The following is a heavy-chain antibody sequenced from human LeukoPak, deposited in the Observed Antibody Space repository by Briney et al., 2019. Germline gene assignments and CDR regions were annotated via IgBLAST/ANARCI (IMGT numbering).Heavy chain of an antibody. Sequence: GGSLRLSCAASGFTFSSYSMNWVRQAPGKGLEWVSSISTSSSYIYYADSVKGRFTISRDNAKNSLYLQVNSLRAEDTAVYYCARDPDGTARNYFDYWGQGTLVTVSS. CDR1: GFTFSSYS. CDR3: ARDPDGTARNYFDY. J-gene: IGHJ4*02. CDR2: ISTSSSYI. V-gene: IGHV3-21*03. D-gene: IGHD1/OR15-1a*01.